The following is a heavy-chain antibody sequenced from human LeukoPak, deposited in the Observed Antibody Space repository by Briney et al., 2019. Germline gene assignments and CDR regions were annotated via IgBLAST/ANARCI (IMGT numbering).Heavy chain of an antibody. CDR2: ISGSGGST. D-gene: IGHD3-9*01. Sequence: HAGGSLRLSCAASGFTFSSDAMSWVRQAPGKGLEWVSAISGSGGSTYYADSVKGRFTISRDNSKNTLYLQMNSLRAEDTAVYYCAKPDFILTGYTYFDYWGQGTLVTVSS. J-gene: IGHJ4*02. CDR3: AKPDFILTGYTYFDY. CDR1: GFTFSSDA. V-gene: IGHV3-23*01.